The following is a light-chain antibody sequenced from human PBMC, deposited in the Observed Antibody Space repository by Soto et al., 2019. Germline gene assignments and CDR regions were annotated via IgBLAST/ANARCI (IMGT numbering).Light chain of an antibody. Sequence: EIVLTQSPGTLSLSPGERATLSCRASQSVTSRYLAWYQQKPGQAPRLLIYGASSRATGSPDRFSGSGSGTDFTLTISRLQPEDFAVYYCQQYAISPPYTFGQGTKLEIK. CDR3: QQYAISPPYT. CDR1: QSVTSRY. V-gene: IGKV3-20*01. CDR2: GAS. J-gene: IGKJ2*01.